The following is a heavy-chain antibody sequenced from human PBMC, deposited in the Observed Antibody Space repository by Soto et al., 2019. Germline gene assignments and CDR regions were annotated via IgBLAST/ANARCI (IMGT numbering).Heavy chain of an antibody. CDR3: ATDKEGRKISGVAFRYLEY. Sequence: GGSLRLSCAASGLIFSDYRMIWIRQAPGKGLEWVSYISGSGSSIYYADAVKGRFTISRDNAKTSLFLQMNSLRAEDTAVYYCATDKEGRKISGVAFRYLEYWGQGTQVTVSS. J-gene: IGHJ4*02. CDR1: GLIFSDYR. D-gene: IGHD3-3*01. V-gene: IGHV3-11*01. CDR2: ISGSGSSI.